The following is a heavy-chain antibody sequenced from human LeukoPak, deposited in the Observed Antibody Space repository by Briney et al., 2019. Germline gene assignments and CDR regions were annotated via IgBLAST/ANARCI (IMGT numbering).Heavy chain of an antibody. Sequence: GGSLRLSCAASGFTFSSYAMSWVRQAPGKGLEWVSAISGSGGSTYYADSVKGRFTISRDNSKNTLYLQMNSLRAEDTAVYCCAKSESRRTMIVVVITPFDYWGQGTLVTVSS. V-gene: IGHV3-23*01. CDR3: AKSESRRTMIVVVITPFDY. CDR2: ISGSGGST. D-gene: IGHD3-22*01. J-gene: IGHJ4*02. CDR1: GFTFSSYA.